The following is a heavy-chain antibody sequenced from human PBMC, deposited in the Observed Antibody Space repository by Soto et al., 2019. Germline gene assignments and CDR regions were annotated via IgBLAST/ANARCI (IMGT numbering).Heavy chain of an antibody. CDR3: ARSGGNSYYYGMDV. CDR2: IYYSANT. D-gene: IGHD3-10*01. CDR1: GGSISSGGYY. Sequence: QVQLQESGPGLVKPSQPLSLTCTVSGGSISSGGYYWSWIRQHPGKGLEWIGYIYYSANTHCNPSLKSRVTISADTSKNQFSLKLSSVTAADTAVYYCARSGGNSYYYGMDVWGQGTTVTVSS. V-gene: IGHV4-31*02. J-gene: IGHJ6*02.